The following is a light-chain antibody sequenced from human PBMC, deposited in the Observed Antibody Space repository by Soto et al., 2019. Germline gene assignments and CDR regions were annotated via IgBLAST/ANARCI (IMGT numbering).Light chain of an antibody. CDR1: QGISSY. CDR3: QQLNDYPRT. J-gene: IGKJ3*01. V-gene: IGKV1-9*01. CDR2: AAS. Sequence: LTQSPSSLSASVGDRVTILCRASQGISSYLAWYQQKPGKAPKLLIYAASTLQSGVPSRFSGSGSGTDFTLTISSLQPEDFATYYCQQLNDYPRTFGPGTKVDIK.